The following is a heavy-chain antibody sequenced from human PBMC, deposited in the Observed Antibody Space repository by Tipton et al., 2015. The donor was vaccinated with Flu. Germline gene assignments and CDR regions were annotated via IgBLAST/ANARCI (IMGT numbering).Heavy chain of an antibody. J-gene: IGHJ6*02. CDR1: GGSISTTIYY. V-gene: IGHV4-39*07. D-gene: IGHD1-1*01. Sequence: LRLSCTVSGGSISTTIYYWGWVRQPPGKGLEWIGSIYYSGTTYYNPSLKSRVTISIDASKNQFSLDLTPLTAADTAVYYCARDLWNDRRAYYYYGVDVWGQGTTVTVPS. CDR2: IYYSGTT. CDR3: ARDLWNDRRAYYYYGVDV.